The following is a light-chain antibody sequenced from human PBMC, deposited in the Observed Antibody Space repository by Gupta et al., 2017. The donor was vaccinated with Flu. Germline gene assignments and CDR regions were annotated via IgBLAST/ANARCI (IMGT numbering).Light chain of an antibody. Sequence: GDRVTITCQASQDVSNYLDWYQQKSGKAPKLLIYYASTLQSGVPSRFSGSGSGTEFTLTISSLQPEDFATYYCQQHNSYPFTFGPGTKVEIK. V-gene: IGKV1-9*01. CDR2: YAS. J-gene: IGKJ3*01. CDR1: QDVSNY. CDR3: QQHNSYPFT.